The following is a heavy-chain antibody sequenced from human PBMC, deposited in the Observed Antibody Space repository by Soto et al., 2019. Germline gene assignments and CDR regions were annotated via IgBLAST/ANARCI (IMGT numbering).Heavy chain of an antibody. CDR3: ARGPVASGAAAVQLYCYYYGMDV. D-gene: IGHD6-13*01. J-gene: IGHJ6*02. CDR2: IYYSGST. Sequence: SETLSLTCTVSGGSISSSRYYWGWIRQPPGKGLEWIGSIYYSGSTYYNPSLKSRVTISVDTSKNQFSLKLSSVTAADTAVYYCARGPVASGAAAVQLYCYYYGMDVWGQGTTVT. V-gene: IGHV4-39*01. CDR1: GGSISSSRYY.